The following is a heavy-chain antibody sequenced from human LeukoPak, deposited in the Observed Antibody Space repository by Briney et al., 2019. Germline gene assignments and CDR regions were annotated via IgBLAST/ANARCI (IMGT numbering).Heavy chain of an antibody. V-gene: IGHV4-39*07. CDR3: ARGSCSSTSCYVRRWKVNDY. D-gene: IGHD2-2*01. CDR1: GGSISSSSYY. J-gene: IGHJ4*02. CDR2: INHSGST. Sequence: PSETLSLTCTVSGGSISSSSYYWSWIRQPPGKGLEWIGEINHSGSTNYNPSLKSRVTISVDTSKNQFSLKLSSVTAADTAVYYCARGSCSSTSCYVRRWKVNDYWGQGTLVTVSS.